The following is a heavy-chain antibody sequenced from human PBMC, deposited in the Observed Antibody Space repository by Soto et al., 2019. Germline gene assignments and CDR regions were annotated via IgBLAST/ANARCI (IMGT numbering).Heavy chain of an antibody. D-gene: IGHD6-19*01. CDR2: IKQDGSEI. Sequence: CGVQLVQPGGSLRLSCVVSEFPFSDYWMTWVRQAPGKGLEWVANIKQDGSEIYYVDSVKGRSTISRDNAKNSLFLQMNSLRAEDTAVYYCARGWASLDYWGQGTLVTVSS. CDR1: EFPFSDYW. V-gene: IGHV3-7*03. CDR3: ARGWASLDY. J-gene: IGHJ4*02.